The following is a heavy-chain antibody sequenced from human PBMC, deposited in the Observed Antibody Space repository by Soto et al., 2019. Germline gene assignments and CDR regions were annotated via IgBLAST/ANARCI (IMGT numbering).Heavy chain of an antibody. J-gene: IGHJ6*02. CDR2: IYYSGST. D-gene: IGHD1-26*01. CDR1: GDSVGNGPYY. Sequence: QVRLQESGPGLVKPSETLSLSCLVSGDSVGNGPYYWSWIRQSPGEGLEWIAYIYYSGSTNVNPSLESRVNISIDMSKNQFFLELRSVTAADAAVYFCARVGSSCHSGGCYYYYGLGVWGQGTTGAISS. CDR3: ARVGSSCHSGGCYYYYGLGV. V-gene: IGHV4-61*01.